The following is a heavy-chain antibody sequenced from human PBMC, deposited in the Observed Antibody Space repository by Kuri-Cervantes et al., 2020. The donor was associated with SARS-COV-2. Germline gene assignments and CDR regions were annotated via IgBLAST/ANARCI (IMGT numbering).Heavy chain of an antibody. J-gene: IGHJ4*03. CDR3: ARATLVRYFDC. CDR2: SFYSGST. CDR1: GGSITSDYL. D-gene: IGHD2-2*01. V-gene: IGHV4-39*01. Sequence: ESLKISCTVSGGSITSDYLWGWIRQPPGKGLEWIGNSFYSGSTFYNPSLKSRVTISVDTSKNQFSLELSSATAADTAVYYCARATLVRYFDCLSQGTTVTVSS.